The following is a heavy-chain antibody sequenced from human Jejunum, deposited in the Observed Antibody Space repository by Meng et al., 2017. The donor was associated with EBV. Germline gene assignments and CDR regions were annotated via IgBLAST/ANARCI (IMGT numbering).Heavy chain of an antibody. Sequence: QRHEPRSRLVKPSQTLSLTSAVSGDSITRGAYLWSWIRQPPGKGLEWIGNIYHIGSTYYNPSLKSRVTISVDRSKNQFSLKLTSVTAADTAVYYCARGGPDFGDYVPFDYWGQGTLVTASS. CDR3: ARGGPDFGDYVPFDY. J-gene: IGHJ4*02. CDR2: IYHIGST. V-gene: IGHV4-30-2*01. D-gene: IGHD4-17*01. CDR1: GDSITRGAYL.